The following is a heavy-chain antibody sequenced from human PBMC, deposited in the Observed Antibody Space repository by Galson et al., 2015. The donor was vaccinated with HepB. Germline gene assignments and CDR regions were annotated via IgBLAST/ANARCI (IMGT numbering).Heavy chain of an antibody. D-gene: IGHD1-26*01. V-gene: IGHV3-7*03. Sequence: SLRLSCAASGFTFSSYWMSWVRQAPGKGLEWVANIREDGNEKYFVASVKGRFTISRDNAKNSLYLQMNSLRAEDTAVYYCTREIVATPHFITYRLVGATVFDYWGQGTLVTVSS. CDR1: GFTFSSYW. CDR2: IREDGNEK. CDR3: TREIVATPHFITYRLVGATVFDY. J-gene: IGHJ4*02.